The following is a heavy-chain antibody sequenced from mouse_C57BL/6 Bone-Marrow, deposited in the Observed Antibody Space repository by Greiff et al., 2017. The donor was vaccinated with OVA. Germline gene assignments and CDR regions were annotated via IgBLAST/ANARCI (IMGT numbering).Heavy chain of an antibody. D-gene: IGHD1-1*01. CDR3: ARDEYYGRWYFDV. CDR2: ISYDGSN. CDR1: GYSITSGYY. V-gene: IGHV3-6*01. J-gene: IGHJ1*03. Sequence: DVQLVESGPGLVKPSQSLSLTCSVTGYSITSGYYWNWIRQFPGNKLEWMGYISYDGSNNYNPSLKNRISITRDTSKNQFFLKLNSVTTEDTATYYCARDEYYGRWYFDVWGTGTTVTVSS.